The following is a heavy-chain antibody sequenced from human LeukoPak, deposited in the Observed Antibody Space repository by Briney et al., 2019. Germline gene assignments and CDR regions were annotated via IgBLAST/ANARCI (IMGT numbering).Heavy chain of an antibody. CDR3: ARVSTYSAIDY. CDR1: GFTFSSYS. V-gene: IGHV3-48*04. D-gene: IGHD1-26*01. J-gene: IGHJ4*02. Sequence: TGGSLRLTCAAAGFTFSSYSMNWVRQAPGKGLEWVSYISRSSSTTYYADSVKGRFTISRDNAKNTLYLQMNSLRAEGTAVYYCARVSTYSAIDYWGQGTLLTVSS. CDR2: ISRSSSTT.